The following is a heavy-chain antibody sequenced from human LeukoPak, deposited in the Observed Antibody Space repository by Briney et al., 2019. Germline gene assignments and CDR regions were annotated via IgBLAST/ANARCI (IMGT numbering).Heavy chain of an antibody. CDR2: ISGSGGST. V-gene: IGHV3-23*01. D-gene: IGHD3-10*01. CDR3: AKDVAMVRGVTVIDY. Sequence: GGSLRLSCAASGFTFSSYGMSWVRQAPGKGLEWVSAISGSGGSTYYADSVKGRFTISRDNSKNTLYLQMNSLRAEDTAVYYCAKDVAMVRGVTVIDYWGQGTLVTVSS. CDR1: GFTFSSYG. J-gene: IGHJ4*02.